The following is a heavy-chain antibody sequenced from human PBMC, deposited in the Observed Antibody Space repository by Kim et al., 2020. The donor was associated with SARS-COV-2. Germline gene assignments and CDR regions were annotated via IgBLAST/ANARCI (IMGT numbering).Heavy chain of an antibody. J-gene: IGHJ6*03. CDR3: ARQRGYYYYYMDV. D-gene: IGHD3-10*01. Sequence: SRSFHGQVTISADKAISTAYLQWSSLKASDTAMYYCARQRGYYYYYMDVWGKGTTVTVSS. V-gene: IGHV5-51*01.